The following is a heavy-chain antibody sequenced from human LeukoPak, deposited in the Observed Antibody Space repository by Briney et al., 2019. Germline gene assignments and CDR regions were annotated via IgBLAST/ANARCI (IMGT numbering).Heavy chain of an antibody. J-gene: IGHJ3*02. CDR3: ARDYYDSSGYYPKRGAFDI. Sequence: GGSLRLSCAASGFTFSSYSMNWVRQAPGKGLEWVSSISSSSSYIYYADSVKGRFTISRDNAKNSLYLQMNSLRAEDTAVYYCARDYYDSSGYYPKRGAFDIWGQGTMVTVSS. D-gene: IGHD3-22*01. CDR2: ISSSSSYI. V-gene: IGHV3-21*01. CDR1: GFTFSSYS.